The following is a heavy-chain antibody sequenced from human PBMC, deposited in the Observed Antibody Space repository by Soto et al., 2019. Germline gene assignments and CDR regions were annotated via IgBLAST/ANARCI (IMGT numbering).Heavy chain of an antibody. J-gene: IGHJ6*02. D-gene: IGHD3-3*02. CDR1: GGTFTTAA. CDR2: IMPIFRTA. Sequence: QVQVEQSGAEVKKPGSSVKVSCKASGGTFTTAAISWVRQAPGQGLEWMGGIMPIFRTADYAQKFQDRVSITADESTRTAYVELRSLRSEDTAVYYCARDKDRPQLGGNYYYILDVWGQGTTVTVSS. CDR3: ARDKDRPQLGGNYYYILDV. V-gene: IGHV1-69*12.